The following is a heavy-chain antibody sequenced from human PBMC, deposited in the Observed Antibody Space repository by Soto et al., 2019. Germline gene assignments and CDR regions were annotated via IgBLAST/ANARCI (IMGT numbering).Heavy chain of an antibody. J-gene: IGHJ6*03. V-gene: IGHV5-51*01. Sequence: PGESLKISCKGSGYSFTNYWIVWVRQMPGRGLEWMGIIRPVDSDTTYSPSFRGQVTISADKSISTAYLQWSSLKASDTAMYYCARGHSTYYMDVWGKGTTVTVSS. CDR2: IRPVDSDT. D-gene: IGHD4-4*01. CDR1: GYSFTNYW. CDR3: ARGHSTYYMDV.